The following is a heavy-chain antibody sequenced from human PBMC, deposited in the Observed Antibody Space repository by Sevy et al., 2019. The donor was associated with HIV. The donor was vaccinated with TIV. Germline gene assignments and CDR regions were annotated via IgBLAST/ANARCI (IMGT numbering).Heavy chain of an antibody. J-gene: IGHJ4*02. CDR1: GDSISSYF. Sequence: SETLSLTCSVSGDSISSYFWTWVRQSPGKGLEWIGNLYFTGNTDYSPSLKSRVTLSLDTSKSQFSLTLKSVTAADTAIYFCARDSTTRPRVLDYWGQGTLVTVSS. CDR3: ARDSTTRPRVLDY. CDR2: LYFTGNT. D-gene: IGHD1-1*01. V-gene: IGHV4-59*01.